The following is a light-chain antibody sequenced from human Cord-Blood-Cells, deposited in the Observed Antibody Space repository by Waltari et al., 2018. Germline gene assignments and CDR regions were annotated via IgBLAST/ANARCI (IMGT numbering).Light chain of an antibody. CDR3: QQSYSTPLT. Sequence: DIQMTQSPSSLSASVGDRVTITCRASQSISSYLNWYQQKPGKAPKLLIYAASSLPSGVPSRFSGSGSGTDFTLTISSLQPEDFATYYCQQSYSTPLTCGGGTKVEIK. CDR1: QSISSY. CDR2: AAS. J-gene: IGKJ4*01. V-gene: IGKV1-39*01.